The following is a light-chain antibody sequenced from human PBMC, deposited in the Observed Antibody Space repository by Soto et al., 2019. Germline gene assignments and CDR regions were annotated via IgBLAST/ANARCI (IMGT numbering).Light chain of an antibody. V-gene: IGLV2-14*01. Sequence: QSALTQPASVSGSPGQSITISCTGSSSDVGGYNYVYWYQQHPGKAPKLIIYDVTNRPSGVSNRFSGSKSGNTASLTISGLQAEDEADYYCSSYTSSSTPVIFGGGTKLTVL. J-gene: IGLJ2*01. CDR1: SSDVGGYNY. CDR3: SSYTSSSTPVI. CDR2: DVT.